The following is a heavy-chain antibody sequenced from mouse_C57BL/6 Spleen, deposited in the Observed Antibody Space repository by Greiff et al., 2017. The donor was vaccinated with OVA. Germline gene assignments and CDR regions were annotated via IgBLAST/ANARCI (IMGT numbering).Heavy chain of an antibody. J-gene: IGHJ2*01. Sequence: QVQLQQSGAELARPGASVKMSCKASGYTFTSYTMHWVKQRPGQGLEWIGYINPSSGYTKYNQKFKDKATLTADKSSSTAYMQLSSLTSEDSAVYYCSSGWDALDYFDYWGQGTTLTVSS. V-gene: IGHV1-4*01. CDR2: INPSSGYT. CDR1: GYTFTSYT. D-gene: IGHD4-1*01. CDR3: SSGWDALDYFDY.